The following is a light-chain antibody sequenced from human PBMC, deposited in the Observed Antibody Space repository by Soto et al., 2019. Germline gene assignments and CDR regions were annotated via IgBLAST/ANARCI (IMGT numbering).Light chain of an antibody. Sequence: QSVLTQPASVSGSPGQSITISCTGTSSDVGGYNYVSWYQQHPGKAPKLMIYDVSNRPSGVSSRFSASKSGDTASLTISGLQAEDEAEYYCSSYTSSTTYVFGTGTKVTVL. CDR3: SSYTSSTTYV. CDR1: SSDVGGYNY. V-gene: IGLV2-14*01. CDR2: DVS. J-gene: IGLJ1*01.